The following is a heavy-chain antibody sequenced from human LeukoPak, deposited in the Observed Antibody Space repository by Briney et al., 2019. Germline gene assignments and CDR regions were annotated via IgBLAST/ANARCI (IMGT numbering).Heavy chain of an antibody. J-gene: IGHJ4*02. CDR1: VGTFSIYA. D-gene: IGHD3-9*01. Sequence: GASVTVSCKASVGTFSIYAISWVRQAPGQGLEWMGWISTHNGNTNYAQKFQGRVTMTTDTSTSTAYMELRSLRSDDTAVYYCARGASYVILTGYSYFDYWGQGTLVTVSS. V-gene: IGHV1-18*01. CDR2: ISTHNGNT. CDR3: ARGASYVILTGYSYFDY.